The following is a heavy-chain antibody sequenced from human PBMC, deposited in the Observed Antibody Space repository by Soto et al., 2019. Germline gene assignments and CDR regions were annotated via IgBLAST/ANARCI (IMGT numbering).Heavy chain of an antibody. D-gene: IGHD3-10*01. CDR3: AREGGDFVQVPYY. CDR1: GVSLNREDYY. CDR2: IYYNGDT. V-gene: IGHV4-30-4*01. J-gene: IGHJ4*02. Sequence: KPSETLSLTCSVSGVSLNREDYYWSWIRQSPGRGLEWIGSIYYNGDTNYTASLGSRVTMSLDTSKNQYFLDRQYVLAADTAVYFCAREGGDFVQVPYYGGQGTLVTVFS.